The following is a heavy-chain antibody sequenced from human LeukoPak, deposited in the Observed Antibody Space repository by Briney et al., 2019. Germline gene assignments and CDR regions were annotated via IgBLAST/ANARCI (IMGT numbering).Heavy chain of an antibody. D-gene: IGHD6-6*01. CDR2: IHSSGSA. V-gene: IGHV4-4*09. Sequence: PSETLSLLCTVSSGSINSYYWRWIRQPPGKGLEWIGYIHSSGSANYNPSLKSRVTMSVDTSKDQFSLKLSSVTAADTAVYYCARRGGVGIGGRPSNYYYMDAWGKGTTVTVSS. J-gene: IGHJ6*03. CDR1: SGSINSYY. CDR3: ARRGGVGIGGRPSNYYYMDA.